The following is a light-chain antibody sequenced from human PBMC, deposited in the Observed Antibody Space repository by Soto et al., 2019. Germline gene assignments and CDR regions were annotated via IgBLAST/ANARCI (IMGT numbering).Light chain of an antibody. Sequence: QLVLTQSPSASASLGASVKLTCTLSSGHSSYAIAWHQQQPEKGPRYLMKLNSDGSHSKGDGIPDRFSGSSSGAERYLTISSLQSEDGADYYCQTWGTGSWVFGGGTKLTVL. CDR3: QTWGTGSWV. V-gene: IGLV4-69*01. CDR2: LNSDGSH. CDR1: SGHSSYA. J-gene: IGLJ3*02.